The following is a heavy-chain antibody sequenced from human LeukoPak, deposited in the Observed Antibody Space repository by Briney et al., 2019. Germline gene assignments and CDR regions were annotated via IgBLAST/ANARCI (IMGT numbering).Heavy chain of an antibody. CDR3: ATGNYYDSSGYYSRDY. D-gene: IGHD3-22*01. Sequence: ASVKVSCKVSGYTLTELSMHWARQAPGKGLEWMGGFDPEDGETIYAQKFQGRVTMTEDTSTDTAYMELSSLRSEDTAVYYCATGNYYDSSGYYSRDYWGQGTLVTVSS. V-gene: IGHV1-24*01. CDR1: GYTLTELS. J-gene: IGHJ4*02. CDR2: FDPEDGET.